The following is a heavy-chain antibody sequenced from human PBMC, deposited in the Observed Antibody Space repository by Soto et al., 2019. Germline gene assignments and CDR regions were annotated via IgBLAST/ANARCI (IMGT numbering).Heavy chain of an antibody. D-gene: IGHD3-22*01. V-gene: IGHV4-34*01. CDR2: INHSGGT. Sequence: SETLSLTCAVYGGSFSAYYWSWIRQPPGKALEWIGEINHSGGTSYNPSLKSRVTISVDTPKSQFSLKLTSVPAADRAVYYCPRGSVDTADSSGFYEYWGPGTPVTVSS. J-gene: IGHJ4*02. CDR3: PRGSVDTADSSGFYEY. CDR1: GGSFSAYY.